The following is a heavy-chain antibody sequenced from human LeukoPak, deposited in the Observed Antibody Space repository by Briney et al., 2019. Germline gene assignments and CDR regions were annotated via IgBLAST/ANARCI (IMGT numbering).Heavy chain of an antibody. CDR1: GFSFSDYY. V-gene: IGHV3-23*01. CDR3: AKGRLPDGRWSLDY. CDR2: IYGSGGGI. D-gene: IGHD6-13*01. Sequence: GGSLRLSCTASGFSFSDYYMDWVRQAPGKGLEWVSGIYGSGGGIQYADSVKGRFTISRDNSKNTLYLQMNSLRAEDTALYYCAKGRLPDGRWSLDYWGQGTLVTVSS. J-gene: IGHJ4*02.